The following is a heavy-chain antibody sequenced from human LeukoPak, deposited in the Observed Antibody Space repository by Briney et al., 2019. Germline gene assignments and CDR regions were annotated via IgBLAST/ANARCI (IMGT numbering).Heavy chain of an antibody. D-gene: IGHD1-26*01. V-gene: IGHV3-48*04. J-gene: IGHJ6*03. CDR1: GFTFSSYS. CDR2: ISSSSSTI. CDR3: ARDRGIVGTTGYYYMDV. Sequence: PGGSLRLSCAASGFTFSSYSMNWVRQAPGKGLEWVSYISSSSSTIYYADSVKGRFTISRDNAKNSLYLQMNSLRVEDTAVYYCARDRGIVGTTGYYYMDVWGKGTTVTVPS.